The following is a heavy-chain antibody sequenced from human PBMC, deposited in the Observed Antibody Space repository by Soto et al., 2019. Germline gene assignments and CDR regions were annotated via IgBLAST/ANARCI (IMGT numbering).Heavy chain of an antibody. J-gene: IGHJ6*02. CDR2: ISGSGGST. D-gene: IGHD3-9*01. Sequence: VQLLESGGDLVQPGGSLRLSCEASGFTFSNYAMSWVRQAPGKGLEWVSVISGSGGSTNYADSAKGRFTISRDNSMDTLDLQMNSLRAEETAVYYCARVFYYDILTGKSYNMDVWGQGTTVIVSS. CDR1: GFTFSNYA. V-gene: IGHV3-23*01. CDR3: ARVFYYDILTGKSYNMDV.